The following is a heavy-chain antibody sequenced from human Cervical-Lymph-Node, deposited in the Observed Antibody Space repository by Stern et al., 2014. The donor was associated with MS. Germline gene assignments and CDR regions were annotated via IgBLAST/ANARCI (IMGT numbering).Heavy chain of an antibody. Sequence: QVQLQESGPGLVKPSQTLSLTCTVSGGSISSGGYYWNWIRQHPARGLEGIGYIYYTGSPYYTPSLKSRVTISVDTSANRFSLSLSSVTAADTAVYYCARDVALGYYDTSGYFAFDIWGPGTLVTVSS. CDR1: GGSISSGGYY. D-gene: IGHD3-22*01. CDR3: ARDVALGYYDTSGYFAFDI. CDR2: IYYTGSP. V-gene: IGHV4-31*03. J-gene: IGHJ3*02.